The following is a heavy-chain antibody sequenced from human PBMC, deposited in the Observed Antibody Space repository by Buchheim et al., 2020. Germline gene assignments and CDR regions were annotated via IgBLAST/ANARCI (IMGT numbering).Heavy chain of an antibody. J-gene: IGHJ4*02. D-gene: IGHD6-19*01. CDR2: ISGNSAHT. Sequence: EVQLLESGGGLVQPGGSLRLSCAASGFTFSSYAMSWVRQPPGKGLEWVSTISGNSAHTFYADSVKGRFTISRDNSKNPLYFQMNSLRAEDTAVYYCARVSSGWFRKPYCFDFWGQGTL. CDR1: GFTFSSYA. CDR3: ARVSSGWFRKPYCFDF. V-gene: IGHV3-23*01.